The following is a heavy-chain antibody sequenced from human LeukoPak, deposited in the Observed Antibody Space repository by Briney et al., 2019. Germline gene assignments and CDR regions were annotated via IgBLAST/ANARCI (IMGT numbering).Heavy chain of an antibody. CDR2: IYHSGST. CDR1: GGSISSYY. V-gene: IGHV4-59*08. J-gene: IGHJ4*02. D-gene: IGHD5-18*01. CDR3: ARLPRYYYFDY. Sequence: SETLSLTCTVSGGSISSYYWSWIRQPTGKGLEWIGYIYHSGSTNYNPSLKSRVTISVDTSKNQFSLKLSPVTAADTAVYYCARLPRYYYFDYWGQGTLVTVSS.